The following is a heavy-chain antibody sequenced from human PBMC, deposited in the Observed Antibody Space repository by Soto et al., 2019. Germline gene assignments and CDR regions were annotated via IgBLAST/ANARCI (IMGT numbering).Heavy chain of an antibody. CDR1: GGSISSSSYY. Sequence: SETLSLTCTVSGGSISSSSYYWGWIRQPPGKGLEWIGSIYYSGSTYYNPSLKSRVTISVDTSKNQFSLKLSSVTAADMAVYYCARHIEMANDAFDIWGQGTMVTVSS. D-gene: IGHD5-12*01. J-gene: IGHJ3*02. CDR3: ARHIEMANDAFDI. V-gene: IGHV4-39*01. CDR2: IYYSGST.